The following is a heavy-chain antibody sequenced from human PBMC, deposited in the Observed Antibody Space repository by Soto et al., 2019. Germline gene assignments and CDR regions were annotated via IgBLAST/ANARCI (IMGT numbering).Heavy chain of an antibody. J-gene: IGHJ4*02. CDR1: GVSFSHYW. D-gene: IGHD3-10*01. Sequence: QPGGSLRLSFAASGVSFSHYWMHWVRQALGKGLVWVSRISPDGRTTTYADSVKGRFTISRDNAKSTLYLQMNSLTVEDGAVYYCADSWLPTSYWGPRTLVTVSS. CDR2: ISPDGRTT. CDR3: ADSWLPTSY. V-gene: IGHV3-74*01.